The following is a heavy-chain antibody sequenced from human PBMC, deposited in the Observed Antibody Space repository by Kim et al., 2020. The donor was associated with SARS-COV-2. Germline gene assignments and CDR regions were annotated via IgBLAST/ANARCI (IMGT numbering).Heavy chain of an antibody. CDR2: ISSSSSYI. Sequence: GGSLRLSCAASGFTFSSYSMNWVRQAPGKGLEWVSSISSSSSYIYYADSVKGRFTISRDNAKNSLYLQMNSLRAEDTAVYYCARVPVAVAGIFDYWGQGTLVTVSS. D-gene: IGHD6-19*01. V-gene: IGHV3-21*01. CDR1: GFTFSSYS. CDR3: ARVPVAVAGIFDY. J-gene: IGHJ4*02.